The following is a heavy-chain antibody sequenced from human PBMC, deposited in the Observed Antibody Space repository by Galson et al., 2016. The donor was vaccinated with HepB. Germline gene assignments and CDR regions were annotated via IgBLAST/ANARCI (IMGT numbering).Heavy chain of an antibody. CDR1: GFSFSAYY. J-gene: IGHJ4*02. V-gene: IGHV3-11*05. CDR3: ARGRYGDYVSPFDY. Sequence: SLRLSCAASGFSFSAYYMSWVRQAPGKGLEWVSYISTTGGYTNYADSVRGRFTISRDNAKKSLYLQMNSLRVEDTAVYYCARGRYGDYVSPFDYWGQGTLVTVSS. D-gene: IGHD4-17*01. CDR2: ISTTGGYT.